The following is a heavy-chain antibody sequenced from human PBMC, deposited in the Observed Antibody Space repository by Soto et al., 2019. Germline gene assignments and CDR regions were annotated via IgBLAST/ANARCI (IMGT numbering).Heavy chain of an antibody. CDR2: IQKKADGGAT. CDR1: GITFSNAW. V-gene: IGHV3-15*01. CDR3: TIMGLGTFQY. Sequence: EVQLVESGGGLVKDGGSLRLSCAVSGITFSNAWMAWVRQAPGKGLEWVGRIQKKADGGATEYAASVKGRLSISRDDSKNTLYLQMDSLTPEDSVVYYCTIMGLGTFQYWGQGTLLTVSS. D-gene: IGHD3-16*01. J-gene: IGHJ4*02.